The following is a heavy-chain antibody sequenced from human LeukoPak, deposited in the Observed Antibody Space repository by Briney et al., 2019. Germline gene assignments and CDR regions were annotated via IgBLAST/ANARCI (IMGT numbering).Heavy chain of an antibody. CDR2: IIPIFGTA. V-gene: IGHV1-69*13. Sequence: SVKVSCKASGGTFSSYAISWVRQAPGQGLEWMGGIIPIFGTANYAQKFQGRVTITADESTSTAYMELSSLRSEDTAVYYCARAIVVVPAAIFGEDYYYYGMDVWAKGPRSPSP. CDR3: ARAIVVVPAAIFGEDYYYYGMDV. CDR1: GGTFSSYA. J-gene: IGHJ6*02. D-gene: IGHD2-2*02.